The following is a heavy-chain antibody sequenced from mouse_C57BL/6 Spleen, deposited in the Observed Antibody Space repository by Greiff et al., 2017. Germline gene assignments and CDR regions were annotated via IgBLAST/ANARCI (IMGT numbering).Heavy chain of an antibody. J-gene: IGHJ1*03. D-gene: IGHD1-1*01. Sequence: QVQLQQPGAELVRPGSSVKLSCKASGYTFTSYWMHWVKQRPIQGLEWIGNIDPSDSETHYNQKFKDKATLTVDKSSSTAYMQLSSLTSEDSAVYYCARSPYYGSSYRYFDVWGTGTTVTVSS. CDR1: GYTFTSYW. V-gene: IGHV1-52*01. CDR3: ARSPYYGSSYRYFDV. CDR2: IDPSDSET.